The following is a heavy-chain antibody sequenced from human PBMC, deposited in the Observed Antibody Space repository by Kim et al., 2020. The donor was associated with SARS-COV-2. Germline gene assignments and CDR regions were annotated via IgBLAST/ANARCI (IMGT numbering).Heavy chain of an antibody. CDR3: ARAPAVYAQFDY. J-gene: IGHJ4*02. D-gene: IGHD2-8*01. V-gene: IGHV4-59*13. CDR2: IYDRGST. Sequence: SETLSLTCTVSGGSISSYYWSWIRQPPGKGLEWIGYIYDRGSTNYNPSLKSRVTISVDTSKNKFSLKLSSVTAADTAVYYCARAPAVYAQFDYWGQGTL. CDR1: GGSISSYY.